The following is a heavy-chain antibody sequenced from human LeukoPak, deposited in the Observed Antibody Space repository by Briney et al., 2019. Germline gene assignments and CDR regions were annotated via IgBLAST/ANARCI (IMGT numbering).Heavy chain of an antibody. Sequence: SETLSLTCTVSGDSISNGGHYWTWIRQPPGKGLEWIGSIYYSGSTYYNPSLKSRVTISVDTSKNQFSLKLSSVTAADTAVYYCARHHPVSRLLPKGGFDYWGQGTLVTVSS. J-gene: IGHJ4*02. V-gene: IGHV4-39*01. CDR1: GDSISNGGHY. CDR3: ARHHPVSRLLPKGGFDY. CDR2: IYYSGST. D-gene: IGHD3-22*01.